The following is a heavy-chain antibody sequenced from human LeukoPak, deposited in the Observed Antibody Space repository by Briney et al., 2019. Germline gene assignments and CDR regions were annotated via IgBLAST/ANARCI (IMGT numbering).Heavy chain of an antibody. Sequence: GGSLRLSXAASGFTFSDYYMSWIRQAPGKGLEWVSYIRSSGNTIYYADSVKGRFTISRDSAKNSLYLQMNSLRAEDTAVYYCARVDCSSTSCYEFDYWGQGTLVTVSS. V-gene: IGHV3-11*04. D-gene: IGHD2-2*01. CDR1: GFTFSDYY. CDR3: ARVDCSSTSCYEFDY. CDR2: IRSSGNTI. J-gene: IGHJ4*02.